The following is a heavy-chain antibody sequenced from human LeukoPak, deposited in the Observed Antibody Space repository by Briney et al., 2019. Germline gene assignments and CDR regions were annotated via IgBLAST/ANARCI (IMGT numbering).Heavy chain of an antibody. CDR3: ARGPIVVVPAAIHWFDP. Sequence: ASVKVSCKASGYTFTTYGFSWVRQAPGQGLEWMRWVSAYNGNTNYAQKFQGRVTMTTDTSTSTAYMELSSLRSEDTAVYYCARGPIVVVPAAIHWFDPWGQGTLVTVSS. V-gene: IGHV1-18*01. CDR1: GYTFTTYG. CDR2: VSAYNGNT. D-gene: IGHD2-2*01. J-gene: IGHJ5*02.